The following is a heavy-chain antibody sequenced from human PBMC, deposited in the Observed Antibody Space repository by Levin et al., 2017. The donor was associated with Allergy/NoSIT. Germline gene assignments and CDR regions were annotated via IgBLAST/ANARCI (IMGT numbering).Heavy chain of an antibody. V-gene: IGHV3-30*04. CDR2: ISYDGSNK. CDR1: GFTFSSYA. J-gene: IGHJ4*02. Sequence: GGSLRLSCAASGFTFSSYAMHWVRQAPGKGLEWVAVISYDGSNKYYADSVKGRFTISRDNSKNTLYLQMNSLSAEDTAVYYCAREVIAAAGTFDYWGQGTLVTVSS. CDR3: AREVIAAAGTFDY. D-gene: IGHD6-13*01.